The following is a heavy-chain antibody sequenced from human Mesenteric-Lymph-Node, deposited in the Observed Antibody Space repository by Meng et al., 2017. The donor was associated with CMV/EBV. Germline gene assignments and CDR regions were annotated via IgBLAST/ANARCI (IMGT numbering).Heavy chain of an antibody. J-gene: IGHJ6*02. D-gene: IGHD4-11*01. CDR3: ARGSMTTVTTHSSGYYYGMDV. CDR1: GYTFTGYY. V-gene: IGHV1-2*02. CDR2: INPNSGGT. Sequence: ASVKVSCKASGYTFTGYYMHWVRQAPGQGLEWMGWINPNSGGTNYAQKFQGRVTMTRDTSISTAYMELSRLRSDDTAVYYCARGSMTTVTTHSSGYYYGMDVWGQGTTVTVSS.